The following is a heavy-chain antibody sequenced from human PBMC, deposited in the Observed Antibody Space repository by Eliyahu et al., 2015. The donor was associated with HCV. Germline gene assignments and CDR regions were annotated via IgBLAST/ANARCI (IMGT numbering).Heavy chain of an antibody. Sequence: SVKVSCKASGYTFTSYAMHWVRQAPGQRLEWMGWINAGNGNTKYSQKFQGRVTITRDTSASTAYMELSSLRSEDTAVYYCARDYHDTPGWFDPWGQGTLVTVSS. CDR1: GYTFTSYA. D-gene: IGHD3-22*01. J-gene: IGHJ5*02. CDR2: INAGNGNT. V-gene: IGHV1-3*01. CDR3: ARDYHDTPGWFDP.